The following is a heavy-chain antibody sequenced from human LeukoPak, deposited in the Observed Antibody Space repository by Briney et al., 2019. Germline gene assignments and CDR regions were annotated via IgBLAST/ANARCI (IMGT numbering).Heavy chain of an antibody. Sequence: SETLSLTCTVSGGSISSYYWSWIRQPPGKGLEWIGYIYTSGSTNYNPSLKSRVTISVDTSKKQFSLKLSSVTAADTAVYYCARQQLDYYYYYMDVWGKGTAVTVSS. CDR2: IYTSGST. D-gene: IGHD6-6*01. V-gene: IGHV4-4*09. CDR1: GGSISSYY. CDR3: ARQQLDYYYYYMDV. J-gene: IGHJ6*03.